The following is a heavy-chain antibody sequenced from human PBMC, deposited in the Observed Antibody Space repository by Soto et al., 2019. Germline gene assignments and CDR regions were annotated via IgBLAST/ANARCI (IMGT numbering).Heavy chain of an antibody. CDR2: ISGSGGST. CDR1: AFTFSSYA. D-gene: IGHD3-22*01. Sequence: PRGSLRLSCAASAFTFSSYAMSWVRQAPGKGLEWVSAISGSGGSTYYADSVKGRFTISRDNSKNTLYLQMNSLRAEDTAVYYCAKATFYYDYSSYYFDYWGQGTLVTGSS. CDR3: AKATFYYDYSSYYFDY. J-gene: IGHJ4*02. V-gene: IGHV3-23*01.